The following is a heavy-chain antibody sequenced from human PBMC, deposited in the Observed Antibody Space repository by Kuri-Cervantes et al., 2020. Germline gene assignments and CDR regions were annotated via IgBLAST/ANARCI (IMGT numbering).Heavy chain of an antibody. CDR2: IIPIFGTA. D-gene: IGHD6-6*01. CDR3: ASQRRRKQLVPYNYYYMDV. V-gene: IGHV1-69*13. J-gene: IGHJ6*03. CDR1: QYTFTSYD. Sequence: SVKVSCKGSQYTFTSYDINWVRQATGQGLEWMGGIIPIFGTANYAQKFQGRVTITADECTSTAYMELSSLRSEDTAVYYCASQRRRKQLVPYNYYYMDVWGKGTTVTVSS.